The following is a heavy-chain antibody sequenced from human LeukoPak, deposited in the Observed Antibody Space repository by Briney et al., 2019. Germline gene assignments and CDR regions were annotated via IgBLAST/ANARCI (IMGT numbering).Heavy chain of an antibody. J-gene: IGHJ4*02. CDR2: IKQDGSEK. Sequence: TGGSLRLSCVVSGFTFNRCWMNWVRQAPGKGLEWVAQIKQDGSEKYYVDSVKGRFTISRDNAKNSLYLQMNSLRAEDTAVYYCARGYNHYWGQGTLVTVSS. CDR3: ARGYNHY. CDR1: GFTFNRCW. V-gene: IGHV3-7*01. D-gene: IGHD1-1*01.